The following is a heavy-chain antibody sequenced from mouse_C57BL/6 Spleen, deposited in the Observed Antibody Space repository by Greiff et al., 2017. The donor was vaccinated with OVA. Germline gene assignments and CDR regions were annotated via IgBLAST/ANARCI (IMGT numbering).Heavy chain of an antibody. J-gene: IGHJ4*01. CDR3: ARHDGYLYYYAMDY. V-gene: IGHV5-17*01. CDR2: ISSGSSTI. CDR1: GFTFSDYG. Sequence: EVQVVESGGGLVKPGGSLKLSCAASGFTFSDYGMHWVRQAPEKGLEWVAYISSGSSTIYYADTVKGRFTISRDNAKNTLFLQMTSLRSEDTAMYYCARHDGYLYYYAMDYWGQGTSVTVSS. D-gene: IGHD2-3*01.